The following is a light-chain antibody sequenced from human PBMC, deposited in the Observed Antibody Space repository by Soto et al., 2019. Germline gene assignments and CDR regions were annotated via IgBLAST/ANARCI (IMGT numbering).Light chain of an antibody. Sequence: DSHMTQCPSSLAACVGGRVTMTCRADQSISRYLNWYQQKPGRAPNLLIYSASTLQSGVPSRFSGSGSGTEFTLTISSLETEDFGTYYCQQSYKMHSFGQPTRPEI. V-gene: IGKV1-39*01. CDR3: QQSYKMHS. CDR2: SAS. CDR1: QSISRY. J-gene: IGKJ5*01.